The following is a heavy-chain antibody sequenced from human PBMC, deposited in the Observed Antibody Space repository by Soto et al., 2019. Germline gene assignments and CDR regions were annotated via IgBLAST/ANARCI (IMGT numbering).Heavy chain of an antibody. Sequence: GGSLRLSCAASGFLFSDYAMHWVRPAPGKGLEWVAVIPYDGSNKHFADSVKGRFTVSRDNSENTLYLQMSSLRAEDTVVYYCARSAGYYFDSPDYWGQGIPVTVSS. D-gene: IGHD3-22*01. CDR1: GFLFSDYA. J-gene: IGHJ4*02. V-gene: IGHV3-30-3*01. CDR2: IPYDGSNK. CDR3: ARSAGYYFDSPDY.